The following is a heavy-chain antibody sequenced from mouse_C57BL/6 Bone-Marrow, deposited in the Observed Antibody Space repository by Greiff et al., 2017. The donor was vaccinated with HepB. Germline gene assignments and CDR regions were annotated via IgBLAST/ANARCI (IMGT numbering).Heavy chain of an antibody. CDR2: IHPNSGST. J-gene: IGHJ3*01. V-gene: IGHV1-64*01. CDR1: GYTFTSYW. D-gene: IGHD1-1*01. Sequence: QVQLKQPGAELVKPGASVKLSCKASGYTFTSYWMHWVKQRPGQGLEWIGMIHPNSGSTNYNEKFKSKATLTVDKSSSTAYMQLSSLTSEDSAVYYCARSLYYYGSSAAWFAYWGQGTLVTVSA. CDR3: ARSLYYYGSSAAWFAY.